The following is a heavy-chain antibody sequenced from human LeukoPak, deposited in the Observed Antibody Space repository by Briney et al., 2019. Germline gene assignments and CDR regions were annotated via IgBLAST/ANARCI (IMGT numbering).Heavy chain of an antibody. J-gene: IGHJ3*02. CDR1: GGSISSGGYY. Sequence: SETLSLTCTVSGGSISSGGYYWSWIRQPPGKGLEWIGYIYHSGSTYYNPSLKSRVTISVDRSKNQFSLKLSSVTAADTAVYYCARAGIVATIRTHDAFDIWGQGTMVTVSS. CDR3: ARAGIVATIRTHDAFDI. D-gene: IGHD5-12*01. CDR2: IYHSGST. V-gene: IGHV4-30-2*01.